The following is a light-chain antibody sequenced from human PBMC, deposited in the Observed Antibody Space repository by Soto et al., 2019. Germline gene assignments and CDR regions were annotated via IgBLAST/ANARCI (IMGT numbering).Light chain of an antibody. CDR1: QGIRND. CDR3: LQYYNYPCT. J-gene: IGKJ2*02. V-gene: IGKV1-6*01. Sequence: AIPMTQSPSSLSASVGDRVTITCRASQGIRNDLSWYQQKPGKAPKRLIYSASSLQGGVPSRFSGSGSGTDFTLTISSLQPEDFATYYCLQYYNYPCTFGQGTRLEI. CDR2: SAS.